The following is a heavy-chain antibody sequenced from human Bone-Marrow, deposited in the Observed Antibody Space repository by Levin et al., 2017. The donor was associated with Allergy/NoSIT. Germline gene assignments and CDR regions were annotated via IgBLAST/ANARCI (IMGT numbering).Heavy chain of an antibody. CDR1: DDSISSYF. CDR3: ARDRIAVAANWFDS. V-gene: IGHV4-59*01. Sequence: GSLRLSCTVSDDSISSYFWTWIRQAPGGRLEWIGNADSTGSAKYNPSLKSRVTISVDTSKNQFSLKLTSVTVADTAVYYCARDRIAVAANWFDSWGQGTLVTVSS. D-gene: IGHD6-19*01. J-gene: IGHJ5*01. CDR2: ADSTGSA.